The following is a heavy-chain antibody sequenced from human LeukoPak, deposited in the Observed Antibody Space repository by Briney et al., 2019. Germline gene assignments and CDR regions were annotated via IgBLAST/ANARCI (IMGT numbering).Heavy chain of an antibody. CDR1: GGSISSYY. V-gene: IGHV4-59*01. J-gene: IGHJ3*02. CDR3: ASLDTLRYAFDI. Sequence: SETLSLTCTVSGGSISSYYWSWIRQPPGKELEGIGYIYYSGSTNYNPSLKSRVTISVDTSKNQFSLKLSSVTAADTAVYYCASLDTLRYAFDIWGQGTMVTVSS. CDR2: IYYSGST. D-gene: IGHD4-17*01.